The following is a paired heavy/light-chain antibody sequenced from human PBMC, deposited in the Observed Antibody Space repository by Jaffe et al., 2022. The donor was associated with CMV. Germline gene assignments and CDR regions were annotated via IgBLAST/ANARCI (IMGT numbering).Light chain of an antibody. CDR3: LQHYLYPWG. CDR2: FAS. CDR1: QDIRDD. Sequence: AIQMTQSPSSLSASIGDRVTITCRASQDIRDDLGWYQQRPGKAPKLLIYFASNLQSGVPSRFSGSGSGTDFTLTISSLQPEDFATYYCLQHYLYPWGFGQGTTVEIK. J-gene: IGKJ1*01. V-gene: IGKV1-6*01.
Heavy chain of an antibody. J-gene: IGHJ4*02. CDR2: IYKDGFT. CDR3: ASGQFKTGFDF. CDR1: GFTVRSNY. V-gene: IGHV3-53*01. D-gene: IGHD6-19*01. Sequence: EVQLVESGGGLIQPGGSLRLSCAVSGFTVRSNYMTWVRQAPGKGLEWVSVIYKDGFTAYTDSVKGRFTISRDTMKNNVYLQMNSLRAEDTAVYYCASGQFKTGFDFWGQGTLVTVSS.